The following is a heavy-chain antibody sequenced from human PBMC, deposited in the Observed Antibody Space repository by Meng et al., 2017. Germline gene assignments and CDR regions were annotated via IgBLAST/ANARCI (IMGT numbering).Heavy chain of an antibody. J-gene: IGHJ4*02. Sequence: QGQLVQSGAEGKKPGSSVKVSCKASGGTFSSYAISWVRQAPGQGLEWMGGIIPIFGTANYAQKFQGRVTITTDESTSTAYMELSSLRSEDTAVYYCARDRDSSGWSYYFDYWGQGTLVTVSS. CDR2: IIPIFGTA. CDR1: GGTFSSYA. D-gene: IGHD6-19*01. CDR3: ARDRDSSGWSYYFDY. V-gene: IGHV1-69*05.